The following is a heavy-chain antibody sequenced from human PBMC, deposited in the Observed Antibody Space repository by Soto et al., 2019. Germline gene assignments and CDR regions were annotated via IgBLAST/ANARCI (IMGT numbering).Heavy chain of an antibody. Sequence: ASVKVSCKASGYTFTSYAMHWVRQAPGQRLEWMGWINAGNGNTKYSQKFQGRVTITRDTSASTAYMELSSLRSEDTAVYYCARSLGYCTNGVCPMDVWGQGTKVTVSS. CDR2: INAGNGNT. J-gene: IGHJ6*02. V-gene: IGHV1-3*01. CDR3: ARSLGYCTNGVCPMDV. CDR1: GYTFTSYA. D-gene: IGHD2-8*01.